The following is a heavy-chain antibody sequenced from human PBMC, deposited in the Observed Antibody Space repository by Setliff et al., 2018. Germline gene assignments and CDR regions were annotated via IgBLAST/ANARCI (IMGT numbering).Heavy chain of an antibody. CDR1: GYTFINYD. V-gene: IGHV1-18*01. D-gene: IGHD2-2*01. Sequence: GASVKVSCKASGYTFINYDISWVRQAPGQGLEWMGWISSYNGKTNYAQKLQGRVTMTTDTSTSTAYMELRSLRSDDTAVYYCARGPPDFVVVPAAAKFDFWGQGTLVTVSS. CDR3: ARGPPDFVVVPAAAKFDF. J-gene: IGHJ4*02. CDR2: ISSYNGKT.